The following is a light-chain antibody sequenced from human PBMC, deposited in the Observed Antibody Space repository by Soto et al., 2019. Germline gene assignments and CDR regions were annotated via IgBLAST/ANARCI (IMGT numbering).Light chain of an antibody. V-gene: IGKV1-5*03. CDR2: KAS. CDR1: QSISDG. J-gene: IGKJ1*01. CDR3: QQYNSYRA. Sequence: DIQMTQSPSTLSASVGDRVTITCRASQSISDGLAWYQQKPGKAPTLLIHKASSLESGVPSRFSGSGSGTEVTLTITSLQPEDFATYNCQQYNSYRAFGQGTKVEIK.